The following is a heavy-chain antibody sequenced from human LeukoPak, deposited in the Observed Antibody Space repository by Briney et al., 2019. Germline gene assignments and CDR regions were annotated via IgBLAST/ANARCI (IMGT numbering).Heavy chain of an antibody. V-gene: IGHV3-23*01. J-gene: IGHJ4*02. CDR2: ISGSGGST. Sequence: GGSLRLSCAASGLTFSSYAMSWVRQAPGKGLEWVSAISGSGGSTYYADSVKGRFTISRDNSKNTLYLQMNSLRAEDTAVYYCAKDQLTDYYDSSGYYPIDYWGQGTLVTVSS. CDR1: GLTFSSYA. CDR3: AKDQLTDYYDSSGYYPIDY. D-gene: IGHD3-22*01.